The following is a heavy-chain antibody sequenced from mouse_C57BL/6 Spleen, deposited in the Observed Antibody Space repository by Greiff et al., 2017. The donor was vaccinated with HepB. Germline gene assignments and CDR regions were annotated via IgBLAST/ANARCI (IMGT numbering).Heavy chain of an antibody. J-gene: IGHJ2*01. V-gene: IGHV1-74*01. D-gene: IGHD1-2*01. CDR1: GYTFTSYW. Sequence: QVQLKQPGAELVKPGASVKVSCKASGYTFTSYWMHWVKQRPGQGLEWIGRIHPSDSDTNYNQKFKGKATLTVDKSSSTAYMQLSSLTSEDSAVYYCAITYYGPSFDYWGQGTTLTVSS. CDR2: IHPSDSDT. CDR3: AITYYGPSFDY.